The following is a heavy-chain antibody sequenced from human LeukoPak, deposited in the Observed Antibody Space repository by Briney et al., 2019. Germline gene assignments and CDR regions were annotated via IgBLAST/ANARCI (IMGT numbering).Heavy chain of an antibody. J-gene: IGHJ4*02. D-gene: IGHD2-2*01. CDR1: GGSFSGYY. V-gene: IGHV4-34*01. CDR2: INLSGST. Sequence: PSETLSLTCAVYGGSFSGYYWSWIRQPPGKGLEWIGEINLSGSTNYNPSLKSRVTISVDTSKNQFSLKLSSVTAADTAVYYRARELGYCSSTSCSRRRYFDYWGQGTLVTVSS. CDR3: ARELGYCSSTSCSRRRYFDY.